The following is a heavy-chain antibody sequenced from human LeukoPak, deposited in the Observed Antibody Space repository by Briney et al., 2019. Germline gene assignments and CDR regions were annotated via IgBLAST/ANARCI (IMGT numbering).Heavy chain of an antibody. CDR3: ASGFYRSGSYYNVLDY. Sequence: ASVKVSCKASGYTFTSYYMHWVRQAPGQGLEWMRIINPSGGSTSYAQRFQGRVTMTRDTSTSTVYMELSSLRSEDTAVYYCASGFYRSGSYYNVLDYWGRGTLVTVSS. CDR2: INPSGGST. J-gene: IGHJ4*02. CDR1: GYTFTSYY. V-gene: IGHV1-46*01. D-gene: IGHD3-10*01.